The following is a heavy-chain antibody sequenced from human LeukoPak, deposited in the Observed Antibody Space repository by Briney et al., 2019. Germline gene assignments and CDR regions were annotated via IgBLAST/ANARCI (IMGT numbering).Heavy chain of an antibody. CDR3: ARRGWDIVVVPAANPFDY. CDR2: INTDGSRT. CDR1: EFTFSTYW. J-gene: IGHJ4*02. D-gene: IGHD2-2*01. V-gene: IGHV3-74*01. Sequence: PGGSLRLSCEASEFTFSTYWMHWVRQVPGKGLVWVARINTDGSRTSYADSVKGRFTISRDNAKNTLYLQMNSLRAEDTAVYYCARRGWDIVVVPAANPFDYWGQGTLVTVSS.